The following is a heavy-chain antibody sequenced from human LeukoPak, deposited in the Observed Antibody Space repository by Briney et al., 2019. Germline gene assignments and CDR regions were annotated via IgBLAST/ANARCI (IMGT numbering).Heavy chain of an antibody. D-gene: IGHD2-15*01. CDR1: GYSLTTHW. V-gene: IGHV5-51*01. Sequence: GESLKISCKGSGYSLTTHWIAWVRQMPGKGLGWMGIIYTGASDTRYSPSFHGQVTISADKSINTAYLQWSSLKTSDTAMYYCARNASGSTWDAIDVWGQGTKVTVSS. CDR3: ARNASGSTWDAIDV. J-gene: IGHJ6*02. CDR2: IYTGASDT.